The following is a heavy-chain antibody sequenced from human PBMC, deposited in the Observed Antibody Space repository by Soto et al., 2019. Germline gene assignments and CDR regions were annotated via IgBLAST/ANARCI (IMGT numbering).Heavy chain of an antibody. Sequence: QVQLVESGGGVVQPGRSLRLSCAASGFTFSSYGMHWVRQAPGKWLEWVAVISYDGSNKYYADSVKGRFTISRDNSNNTLYLQMNSLRDEDTAVYYCAKEEINGTRGLGYWGQGPLVTVSS. V-gene: IGHV3-30*18. D-gene: IGHD1-20*01. CDR1: GFTFSSYG. J-gene: IGHJ4*02. CDR3: AKEEINGTRGLGY. CDR2: ISYDGSNK.